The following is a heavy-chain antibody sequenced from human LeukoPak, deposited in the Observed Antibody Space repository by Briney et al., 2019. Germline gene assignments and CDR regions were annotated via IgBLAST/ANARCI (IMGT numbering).Heavy chain of an antibody. CDR3: ARDRKYYYGLGSRYYFDY. D-gene: IGHD3-10*01. J-gene: IGHJ4*02. CDR2: ISAYNGNT. CDR1: GYTFTSYG. V-gene: IGHV1-18*01. Sequence: ASVKVSCKASGYTFTSYGISWVRQAPGQGLEWMGWISAYNGNTNYAQKLQGRVTMTTDTSTSTAYMELRSLRSDDTAVYYCARDRKYYYGLGSRYYFDYWGQGTLVTVSS.